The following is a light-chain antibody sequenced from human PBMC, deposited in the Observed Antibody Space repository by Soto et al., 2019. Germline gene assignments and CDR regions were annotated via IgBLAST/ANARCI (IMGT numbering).Light chain of an antibody. CDR1: QVIRNY. Sequence: DIQLTQSPSFLSASVGDTVTITCRASQVIRNYLAWYQHKPGKAPKFLIYATSTLQSGVPSRFSGSGSGTVFTLTISSLQPEDFATYYCQQYNTYPLTFGGGTKVEIK. CDR3: QQYNTYPLT. CDR2: ATS. J-gene: IGKJ4*01. V-gene: IGKV1-9*01.